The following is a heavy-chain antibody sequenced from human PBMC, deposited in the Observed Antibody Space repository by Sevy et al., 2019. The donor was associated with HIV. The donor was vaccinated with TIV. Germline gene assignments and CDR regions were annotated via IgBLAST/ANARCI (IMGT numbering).Heavy chain of an antibody. D-gene: IGHD2-2*01. Sequence: ASVKVSCKASGYAFTGYYMHWVRQAPGQGLEWMGRINPNSGGTNYAQKFQGRVTMTRDTSFSTAYMERSRLRSDDTAVYYCARGRGYIVVVPAAMRGDYYYGMDVWGQGTTVTVSS. CDR1: GYAFTGYY. V-gene: IGHV1-2*06. CDR3: ARGRGYIVVVPAAMRGDYYYGMDV. CDR2: INPNSGGT. J-gene: IGHJ6*02.